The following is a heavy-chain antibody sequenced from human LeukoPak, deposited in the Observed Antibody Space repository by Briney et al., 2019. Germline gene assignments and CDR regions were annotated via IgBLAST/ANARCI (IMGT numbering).Heavy chain of an antibody. D-gene: IGHD2-2*01. V-gene: IGHV4-4*09. J-gene: IGHJ5*02. CDR3: ARLTGVVPAEGWFDP. CDR2: IYTSGST. CDR1: GGSISSYY. Sequence: SETLSLTCTVSGGSISSYYWSWIRQPPGKGLEWIGYIYTSGSTNYNPSLKSRVTMSVDTSKNQFSLKLSSVTAADTAVYYCARLTGVVPAEGWFDPWGQGTLVTVSS.